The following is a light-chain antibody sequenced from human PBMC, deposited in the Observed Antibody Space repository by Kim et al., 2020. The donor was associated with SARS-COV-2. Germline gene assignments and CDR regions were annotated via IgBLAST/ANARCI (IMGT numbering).Light chain of an antibody. CDR3: QARNSSTGV. Sequence: MTPGQTTSSTCTRDKVGYEYACWYKHKPAQTPVVVIYHDSKRASGIPERFSGSNSANTATLTISGTQAMDESDYYCQARNSSTGVFGTGTKVTVL. V-gene: IGLV3-1*01. CDR2: HDS. CDR1: KVGYEY. J-gene: IGLJ1*01.